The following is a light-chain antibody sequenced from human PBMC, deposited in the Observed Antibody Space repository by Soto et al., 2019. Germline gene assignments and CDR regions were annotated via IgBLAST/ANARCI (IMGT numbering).Light chain of an antibody. CDR2: KAS. CDR3: QQYNGT. CDR1: QSISNW. Sequence: DIQMTQSPSTLSASVGDRVTITCRASQSISNWLAWYQQKPGKAPKLLIYKASSLESGVPSRFSGSGSGTEFTLTISSLQPEDFATYYCQQYNGTFGQGTKVDI. V-gene: IGKV1-5*03. J-gene: IGKJ1*01.